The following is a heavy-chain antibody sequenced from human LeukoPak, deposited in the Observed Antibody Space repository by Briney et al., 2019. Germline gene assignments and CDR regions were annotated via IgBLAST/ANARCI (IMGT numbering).Heavy chain of an antibody. CDR1: GFTVSSNY. D-gene: IGHD1-26*01. V-gene: IGHV3-66*01. CDR2: IYSGGST. J-gene: IGHJ4*02. CDR3: ARDTSGVYFDY. Sequence: GGSLRLSCAASGFTVSSNYMSWVRQAPGKGLEWVSVIYSGGSTYYADSVKGRFTISRDSSKNTLYLQMNSLRAEDTAVYYCARDTSGVYFDYWGQGTLVTVSS.